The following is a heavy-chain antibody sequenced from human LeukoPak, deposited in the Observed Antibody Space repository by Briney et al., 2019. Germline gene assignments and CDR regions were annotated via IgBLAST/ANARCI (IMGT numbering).Heavy chain of an antibody. CDR1: GFTFSSYA. J-gene: IGHJ4*03. CDR2: IDPHGSET. V-gene: IGHV3-7*01. CDR3: ARIWYFGDNNWRYFDY. D-gene: IGHD1-1*01. Sequence: GGSLRLSCAASGFTFSSYAMSWVRQAPGKGLEWVANIDPHGSETQYVGSVKGRFTTSRDNAKNSLYVQMNSLRAEDTAIYYCARIWYFGDNNWRYFDYWGQGTLVTVAS.